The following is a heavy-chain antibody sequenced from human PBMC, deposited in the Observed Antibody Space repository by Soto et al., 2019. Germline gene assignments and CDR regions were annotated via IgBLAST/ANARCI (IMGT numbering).Heavy chain of an antibody. CDR1: GFTFSTYG. CDR2: MGNDGITT. D-gene: IGHD1-26*01. V-gene: IGHV3-30*18. CDR3: AKEFQWELHAFDI. Sequence: QVQLVESGGGVVQPGRSLRLCCAASGFTFSTYGMHWVRQAPGKGLEWVAVMGNDGITTFYADSVKGRFTISRDNSKNSLFLQMNSLRADDTAVYYCAKEFQWELHAFDIWGQGTMVTVSS. J-gene: IGHJ3*02.